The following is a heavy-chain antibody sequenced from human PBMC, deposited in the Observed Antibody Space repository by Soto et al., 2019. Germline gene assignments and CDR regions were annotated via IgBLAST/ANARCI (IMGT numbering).Heavy chain of an antibody. Sequence: QVQLVQSGAEVKKPGASVKVSCKASGYTFTSYDINWVRQATGQGLEWMGWMNPNSGNTGYAQKFQGRVTMTRNTSISTAYMELSSLRSEDTAVYYCARVYSSGWYSWGYYYYYGMDVWGQGTTVTVSS. CDR1: GYTFTSYD. J-gene: IGHJ6*02. CDR2: MNPNSGNT. V-gene: IGHV1-8*01. D-gene: IGHD6-19*01. CDR3: ARVYSSGWYSWGYYYYYGMDV.